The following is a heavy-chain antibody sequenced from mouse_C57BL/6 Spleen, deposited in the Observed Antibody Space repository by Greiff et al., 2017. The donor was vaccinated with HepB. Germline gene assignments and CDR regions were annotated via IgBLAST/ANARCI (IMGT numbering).Heavy chain of an antibody. V-gene: IGHV3-6*01. CDR3: ARDGSSSGSYWYFDV. Sequence: EVKLVESGPGLVKPSQSLSLTCSVTGYSITSGYYWNWIRQFPGNKLEWMGYISYDGSNNYNPSLKNRISITRDTSKNQFFLKLNSVTTEDTATYYCARDGSSSGSYWYFDVWGTGTTVTVSS. CDR2: ISYDGSN. D-gene: IGHD1-1*01. CDR1: GYSITSGYY. J-gene: IGHJ1*03.